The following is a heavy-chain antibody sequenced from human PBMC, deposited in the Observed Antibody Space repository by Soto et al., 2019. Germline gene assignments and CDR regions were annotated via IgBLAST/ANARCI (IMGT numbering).Heavy chain of an antibody. J-gene: IGHJ6*02. CDR2: ISYDGSNK. Sequence: GGSLRLSCAASGFTFSSYAMHWVRQAPGKGLEWVAVISYDGSNKYYADSVKGRFTISRDNSKNTLYVQMNRLRAQDTAVYYCARAREYYDILTDYRGYYYYGMDVCGQGTTVTVTS. CDR1: GFTFSSYA. D-gene: IGHD3-9*01. V-gene: IGHV3-30-3*01. CDR3: ARAREYYDILTDYRGYYYYGMDV.